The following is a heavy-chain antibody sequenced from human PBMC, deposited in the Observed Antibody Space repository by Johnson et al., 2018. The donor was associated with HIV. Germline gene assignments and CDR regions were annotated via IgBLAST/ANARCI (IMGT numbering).Heavy chain of an antibody. CDR2: MSSAGSDK. CDR1: GFTFNSYG. V-gene: IGHV3-30*18. CDR3: AKGYSSCWYLDALDI. D-gene: IGHD6-13*01. J-gene: IGHJ3*02. Sequence: QVQLVESGGGVVQPGRSLRLSCAAFGFTFNSYGMHWVRQAPGKGLAWVTVMSSAGSDKYYADSVTLRFTISRDNSNNTLYMHMYSLRPEETAVYYCAKGYSSCWYLDALDIWGQGTMVTVSS.